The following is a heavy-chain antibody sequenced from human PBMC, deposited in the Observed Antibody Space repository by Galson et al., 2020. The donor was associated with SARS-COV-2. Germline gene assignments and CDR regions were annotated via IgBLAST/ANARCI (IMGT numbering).Heavy chain of an antibody. CDR1: GFSFGSYA. V-gene: IGHV3-23*01. CDR2: LSANGGTT. D-gene: IGHD3-22*01. J-gene: IGHJ4*02. CDR3: ARDRTTYHYYIPAY. Sequence: GGSLRLSCAASGFSFGSYAMTWVRQAPGKGLEWVSALSANGGTTFYADSVKGRFTISRHDSRNTLYLQMSSPRAEDTAVYYCARDRTTYHYYIPAYWGQGTLVTVSS.